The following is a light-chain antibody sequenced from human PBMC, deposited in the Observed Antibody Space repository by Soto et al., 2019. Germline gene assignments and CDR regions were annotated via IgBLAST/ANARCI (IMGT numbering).Light chain of an antibody. CDR3: MQAIQTRT. Sequence: IVMTQSPLSLPVTPGEPASISCRSSQNLLHSDGFNYLDWYLQKPGQSPQLLIFLGSYRASGVPDRFSGSGSGTDFALRISRVEAEDVGVYYCMQAIQTRTLGPGTKVDI. CDR2: LGS. J-gene: IGKJ1*01. V-gene: IGKV2-28*01. CDR1: QNLLHSDGFNY.